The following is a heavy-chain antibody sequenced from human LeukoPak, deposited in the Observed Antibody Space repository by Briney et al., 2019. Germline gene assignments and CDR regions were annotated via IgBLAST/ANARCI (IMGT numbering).Heavy chain of an antibody. D-gene: IGHD2-2*01. CDR1: GGSISSYY. J-gene: IGHJ6*03. Sequence: PSETLSLTCTVSGGSISSYYWSWIRQPPGKGLEWIGYIYYSGSTNYNPSLKSRVTISVDTSKNQFSLKLSSVTAADTAVYYCARAIVPAATSYYYYYMDVWGKGTTVTVSS. CDR3: ARAIVPAATSYYYYYMDV. V-gene: IGHV4-59*08. CDR2: IYYSGST.